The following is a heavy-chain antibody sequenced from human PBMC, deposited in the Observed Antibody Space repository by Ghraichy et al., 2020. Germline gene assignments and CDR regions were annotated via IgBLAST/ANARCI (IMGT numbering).Heavy chain of an antibody. CDR3: ASGSGYIMDA. Sequence: GGSLRLSCVDSGFTFSSRWMNWVRQGPGKGLEWVANIKQDGSARNYVDSVKGRFTISRDNAKSSLYLQMNSLRDDDTAVYYCASGSGYIMDAWGKGTTVTVSS. V-gene: IGHV3-7*01. CDR2: IKQDGSAR. D-gene: IGHD6-19*01. J-gene: IGHJ6*03. CDR1: GFTFSSRW.